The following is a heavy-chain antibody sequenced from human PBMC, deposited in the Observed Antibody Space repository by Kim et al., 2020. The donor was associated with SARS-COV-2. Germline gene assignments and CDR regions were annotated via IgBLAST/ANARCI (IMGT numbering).Heavy chain of an antibody. CDR2: IYYSGST. V-gene: IGHV4-59*13. J-gene: IGHJ5*02. Sequence: SETLSLTCTVSGGSISSYYWSWIRQPPGKGLEWIGYIYYSGSTNYNPSLKSRVTISVDTSKNQFSLKLSSVTAADTAVYYCARGGGDGSGTRNNWFDPWGQGTLVTVSS. CDR1: GGSISSYY. CDR3: ARGGGDGSGTRNNWFDP. D-gene: IGHD3-10*01.